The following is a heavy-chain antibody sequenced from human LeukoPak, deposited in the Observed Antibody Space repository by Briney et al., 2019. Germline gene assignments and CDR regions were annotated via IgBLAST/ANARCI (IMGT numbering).Heavy chain of an antibody. V-gene: IGHV1-8*01. CDR3: AKSSAPSYYYYYMDV. CDR2: MNPNSGNT. Sequence: ASVKVSCKASGYTFTSYDINWVRQATGQGLEWMGWMNPNSGNTGYAQKFQGRVTMTRNTSISTAYMELSSLRSEDTAVYYCAKSSAPSYYYYYMDVWGKGTTVTVSS. J-gene: IGHJ6*03. CDR1: GYTFTSYD.